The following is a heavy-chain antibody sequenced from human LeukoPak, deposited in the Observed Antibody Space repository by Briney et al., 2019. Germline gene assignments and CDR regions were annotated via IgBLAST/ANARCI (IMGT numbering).Heavy chain of an antibody. CDR3: ASPPIYGDSYYFDY. CDR1: GFTFNTYA. Sequence: GRSLRLSCAASGFTFNTYAMHWVRQAPGKGLEWEAVTSHDGGKKYYADSVKGRFSISRDNSKNTLYLQMNSLRAEDTAVYYCASPPIYGDSYYFDYWGQGTLVTVSS. CDR2: TSHDGGKK. V-gene: IGHV3-30*03. J-gene: IGHJ4*02. D-gene: IGHD4-17*01.